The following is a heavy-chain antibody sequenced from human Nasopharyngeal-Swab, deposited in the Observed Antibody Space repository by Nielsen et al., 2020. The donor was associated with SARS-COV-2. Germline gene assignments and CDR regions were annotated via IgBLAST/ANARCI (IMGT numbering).Heavy chain of an antibody. V-gene: IGHV3-7*01. D-gene: IGHD3-10*01. J-gene: IGHJ4*02. CDR2: IKQDGSEK. CDR1: GFTFRSHW. CDR3: ARGALLWFGELSLDY. Sequence: GGSLRLSCAASGFTFRSHWMTWVRQAPGKGLEWVANIKQDGSEKEYVDSVKGRFTISRENAKNSLYLQMNSLRAGDTAVYYCARGALLWFGELSLDYWGQGTLVTVSS.